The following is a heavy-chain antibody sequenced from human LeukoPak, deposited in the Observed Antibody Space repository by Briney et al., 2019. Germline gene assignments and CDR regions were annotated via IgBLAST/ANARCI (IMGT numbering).Heavy chain of an antibody. V-gene: IGHV4-34*01. CDR2: INHSGST. J-gene: IGHJ4*02. CDR3: ARGPYCSGGSCYQTISYYFDY. Sequence: PSETLSLTCAVYGGSFSGYYWSWIRQPPGKGLEWIGEINHSGSTNYNPSLKSRVTISVDTSKNQFPLKLSSVTAADTAVYYCARGPYCSGGSCYQTISYYFDYWGQGTLVTVSS. CDR1: GGSFSGYY. D-gene: IGHD2-15*01.